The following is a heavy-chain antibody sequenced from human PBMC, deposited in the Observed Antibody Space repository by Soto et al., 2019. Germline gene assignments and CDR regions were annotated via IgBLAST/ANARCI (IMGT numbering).Heavy chain of an antibody. D-gene: IGHD3-9*01. CDR2: ISASAPT. J-gene: IGHJ4*03. Sequence: PSETLSLTCAVSGSSPNRSNWSSWVRQPPNKGLEGIGEISASAPTNYHPSLNTRVSISVDESNYHYSLHLTSVTAGDTAIYNLQSYHPNTGSYPPAGASDIWGQGXLAAVYS. V-gene: IGHV4-4*02. CDR3: QSYHPNTGSYPPAGASDI. CDR1: GSSPNRSNW.